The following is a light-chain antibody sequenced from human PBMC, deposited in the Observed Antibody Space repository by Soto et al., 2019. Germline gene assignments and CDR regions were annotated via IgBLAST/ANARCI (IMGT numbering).Light chain of an antibody. CDR2: AAS. J-gene: IGKJ1*01. CDR1: QGISSY. Sequence: DIQLTQPPSFLSASVGDRVTITCRASQGISSYLAWYQQKPGKAPKLLIYAASTLQSGVPLRFSGSGSGTDFTLTISSLQPEDFATYYCLQDYNYPPTFGQGTKVDIK. V-gene: IGKV1-9*01. CDR3: LQDYNYPPT.